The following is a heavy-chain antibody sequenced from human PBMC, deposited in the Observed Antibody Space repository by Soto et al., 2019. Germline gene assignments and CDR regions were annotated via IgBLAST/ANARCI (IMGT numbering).Heavy chain of an antibody. V-gene: IGHV3-30-3*01. CDR1: GFTFSSYA. Sequence: PGGSLRLSCAASGFTFSSYAMHWVRQAPGKGLEWVAVISYDGSNKYYADSVKGRFTISRDNSKNTLYLQMNSLRAEDTAVYYCARDDSGYPSYFHYWGQGTLVTVSS. CDR2: ISYDGSNK. D-gene: IGHD3-16*02. J-gene: IGHJ4*02. CDR3: ARDDSGYPSYFHY.